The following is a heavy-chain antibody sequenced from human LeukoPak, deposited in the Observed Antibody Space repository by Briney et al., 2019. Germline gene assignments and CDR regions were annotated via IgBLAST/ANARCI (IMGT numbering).Heavy chain of an antibody. CDR2: ISSSSSYI. V-gene: IGHV3-21*01. CDR1: GFTFSSYS. J-gene: IGHJ6*03. D-gene: IGHD3-3*01. CDR3: ARDYPYQAVWSGYSHLPGYMDV. Sequence: GGSLRLSCAASGFTFSSYSMNWVRQAPGKGLEWVSSISSSSSYIYYADSVKGRFTISRDNAKNPLYLQMNSLRAEDTAVYYCARDYPYQAVWSGYSHLPGYMDVWGKGTTVTVSS.